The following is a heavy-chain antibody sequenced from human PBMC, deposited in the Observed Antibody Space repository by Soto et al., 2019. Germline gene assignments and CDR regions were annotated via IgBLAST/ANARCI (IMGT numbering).Heavy chain of an antibody. D-gene: IGHD3-22*01. J-gene: IGHJ6*02. CDR2: IWYDGSNK. CDR1: GFTFSSYG. CDR3: ARRYYDSSGYSVVPDYYYGMDV. V-gene: IGHV3-33*01. Sequence: QVQLVESGGGVVQPGRSLRLSCAASGFTFSSYGMHWVRQAPGKGLEWVAVIWYDGSNKYYADSVKGRFTISRDNSKNTLYLQMNSLRAEDTAVYYCARRYYDSSGYSVVPDYYYGMDVWGQGTTVTVSS.